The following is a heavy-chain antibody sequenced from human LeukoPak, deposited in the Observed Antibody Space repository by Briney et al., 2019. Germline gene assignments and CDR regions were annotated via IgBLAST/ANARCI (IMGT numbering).Heavy chain of an antibody. V-gene: IGHV3-23*01. D-gene: IGHD1-20*01. CDR3: ARDMRELYNWNLGFDY. CDR2: ISGSGSTT. CDR1: GFTFSSYA. J-gene: IGHJ4*01. Sequence: GGSLRLSCAASGFTFSSYAMNWVRQAPGKGLEWVSAISGSGSTTYYADSVKGRFTISRDNAKNSLYLQMNSLRAEDTAVYYCARDMRELYNWNLGFDYWGQGTLVTVSS.